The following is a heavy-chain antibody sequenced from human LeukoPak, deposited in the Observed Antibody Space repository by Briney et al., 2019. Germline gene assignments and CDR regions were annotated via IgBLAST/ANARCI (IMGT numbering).Heavy chain of an antibody. J-gene: IGHJ4*02. V-gene: IGHV3-43D*03. CDR1: GFTFDVYA. CDR2: ISWDGGST. Sequence: GGSLRLSCAASGFTFDVYAMHWVRQAPGKGLEWVSLISWDGGSTYYADSVKGRFTISRDNSKNSLYLQMNKLRAEDTALYYCAKGRRGYRDYQQPFICDFWGQGTLVTVSS. D-gene: IGHD5-12*01. CDR3: AKGRRGYRDYQQPFICDF.